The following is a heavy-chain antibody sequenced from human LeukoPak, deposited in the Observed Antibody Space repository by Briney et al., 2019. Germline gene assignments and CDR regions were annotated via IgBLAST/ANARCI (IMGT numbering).Heavy chain of an antibody. Sequence: SETLSLTCAVYGGSFSGYYWSWIRQPPGKGLEWIGEINHSGSTNYNPSLKSRVTISVDTSRNQFSLKLSSVTAADTAVYYCARPGGTYSSSWYRYWGQGTLVTVSS. V-gene: IGHV4-34*01. CDR2: INHSGST. CDR3: ARPGGTYSSSWYRY. J-gene: IGHJ4*02. D-gene: IGHD6-13*01. CDR1: GGSFSGYY.